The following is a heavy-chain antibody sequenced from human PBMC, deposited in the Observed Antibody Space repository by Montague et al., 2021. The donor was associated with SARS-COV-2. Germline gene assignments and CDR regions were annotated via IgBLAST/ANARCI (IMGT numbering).Heavy chain of an antibody. D-gene: IGHD3-9*01. V-gene: IGHV2-70*20. CDR1: GFSLSTSGMC. CDR3: ARSLYDILTGYYLPFDY. Sequence: PALVKPTQTLTLTCTFSGFSLSTSGMCVSWVRQPPGKALEWLALIDWDDNKFYSTSLKTRLTISKDASKNQVVLTMTNVDPVDTATYYCARSLYDILTGYYLPFDYWSQGTLVTVSS. J-gene: IGHJ4*02. CDR2: IDWDDNK.